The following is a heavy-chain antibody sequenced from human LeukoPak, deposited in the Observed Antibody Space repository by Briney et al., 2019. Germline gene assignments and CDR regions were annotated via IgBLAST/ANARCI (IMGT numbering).Heavy chain of an antibody. J-gene: IGHJ4*02. D-gene: IGHD5-18*01. Sequence: PGGSLRLSCAASGFSFSSFGMNWVRQAPGKGLEWVAVLSHDGRDKNYADSVKGRFIISRDNFKKTLYLQMSSLRGEDTVAYYCERFREYTYGPFDSWGQGTLVTVSS. CDR1: GFSFSSFG. CDR2: LSHDGRDK. CDR3: ERFREYTYGPFDS. V-gene: IGHV3-30*04.